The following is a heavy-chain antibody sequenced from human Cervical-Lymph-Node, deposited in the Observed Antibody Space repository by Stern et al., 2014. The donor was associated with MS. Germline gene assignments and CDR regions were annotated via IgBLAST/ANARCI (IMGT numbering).Heavy chain of an antibody. CDR3: ARVVGEQWLVLGVWFDP. J-gene: IGHJ5*02. D-gene: IGHD6-19*01. CDR1: GGSISSSNW. CDR2: IYHSGST. Sequence: QVQLQESGPGLVKPSGTLSLTCAVSGGSISSSNWGSWVRQPPGKGVEWVGEIYHSGSTNYNPSLKSRVTISVDKSKNQFSLKLSSVTAADTAVYYCARVVGEQWLVLGVWFDPWGQGTLVTVSS. V-gene: IGHV4-4*02.